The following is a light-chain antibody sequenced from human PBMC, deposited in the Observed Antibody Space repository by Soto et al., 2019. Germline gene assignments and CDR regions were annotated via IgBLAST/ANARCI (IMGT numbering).Light chain of an antibody. V-gene: IGKV3-15*01. CDR1: QSVSSN. CDR3: QQYNNWLFT. CDR2: GAS. J-gene: IGKJ3*01. Sequence: EIVMTQSPATLSVSPGERATLSCRASQSVSSNLAWYQQKPGQAPRLLIYGASTRATGIPARFSGSGSGTEFTLTISGLQSEDFAVYYCQQYNNWLFTFGPGTKVDI.